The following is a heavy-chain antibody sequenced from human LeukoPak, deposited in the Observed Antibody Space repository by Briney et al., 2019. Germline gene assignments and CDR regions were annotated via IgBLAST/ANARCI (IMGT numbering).Heavy chain of an antibody. Sequence: PSETLSLTCAVYGGSFSGYYWSWIRQPPGKGLEWIGEINHSGSTNYNPSLKSRVTISVDTSKNQFSLKLSSVTAADTAVYYCARTFSSRSYYYYGMDVWGQGTTVTVSS. J-gene: IGHJ6*02. V-gene: IGHV4-34*01. CDR2: INHSGST. CDR3: ARTFSSRSYYYYGMDV. D-gene: IGHD2/OR15-2a*01. CDR1: GGSFSGYY.